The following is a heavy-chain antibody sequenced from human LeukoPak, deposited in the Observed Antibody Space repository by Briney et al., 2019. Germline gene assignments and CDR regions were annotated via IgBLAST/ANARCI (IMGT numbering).Heavy chain of an antibody. D-gene: IGHD3-10*01. CDR3: ARLYGSGSYYRH. CDR1: GGSFSGYY. V-gene: IGHV4-34*01. J-gene: IGHJ4*02. Sequence: PSGTLSLTCAVYGGSFSGYYWSWIRQPPGKGLEWIGEINQSGSTNYNPSLKSRVTISVDTSKNQFSLKLNSVTAADTAIYYCARLYGSGSYYRHWGQGTLVTVSS. CDR2: INQSGST.